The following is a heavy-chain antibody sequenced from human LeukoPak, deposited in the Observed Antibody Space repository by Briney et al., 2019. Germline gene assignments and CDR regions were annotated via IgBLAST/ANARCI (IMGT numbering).Heavy chain of an antibody. CDR2: ISSSSSYI. J-gene: IGHJ4*02. D-gene: IGHD6-19*01. V-gene: IGHV3-21*01. CDR1: GFTFSSYS. CDR3: ARVGSGWSGLDY. Sequence: SGGSLRLSCAASGFTFSSYSMNWVRQAPGKWLEWVSSISSSSSYIYYADSVKGRFTISRDNAKNSLYLQMNSLRAEDTAVYYCARVGSGWSGLDYWGQGTLVTVSS.